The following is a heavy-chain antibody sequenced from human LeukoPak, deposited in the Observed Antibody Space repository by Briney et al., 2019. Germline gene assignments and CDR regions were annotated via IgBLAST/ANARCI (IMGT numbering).Heavy chain of an antibody. V-gene: IGHV3-11*03. Sequence: GGSLTLSCAASGFTFSDYSMTWIRQAPGKGLEWASSITSSGTHTNYADSVKGRFTISRDNAKNSLYLQMNSLRADDTAVYYCGRRGYNHAGFDYWGQGTVVTVSS. CDR1: GFTFSDYS. J-gene: IGHJ4*02. CDR2: ITSSGTHT. CDR3: GRRGYNHAGFDY. D-gene: IGHD5-18*01.